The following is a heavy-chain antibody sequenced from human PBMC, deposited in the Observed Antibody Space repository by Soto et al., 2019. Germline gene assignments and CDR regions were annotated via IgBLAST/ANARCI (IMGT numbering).Heavy chain of an antibody. CDR1: RYTFTSYY. J-gene: IGHJ6*02. CDR2: ISPSGGST. V-gene: IGHV1-46*03. CDR3: ALTTLAKAREQYYYYGMDV. Sequence: ASVKVSCKASRYTFTSYYMHWVRHAPGQGLEWMGIISPSGGSTSYAQKFQGRVTMTRDTSTSTVYMELSSLRSEDTALYYCALTTLAKAREQYYYYGMDVWGQGTTVTVSS. D-gene: IGHD5-12*01.